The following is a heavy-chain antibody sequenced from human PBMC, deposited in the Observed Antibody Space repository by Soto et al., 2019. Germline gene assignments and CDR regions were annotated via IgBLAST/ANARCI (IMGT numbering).Heavy chain of an antibody. Sequence: QVQLVQSGAEVKKPGSSVKVSCKASGGIFSRHSINWVRQAPGQGLEWMGGIIPIFGTTNYAQNFQGRVTITADESTSTAYMELSSLRSEDTAVYYCARFAGGSGCFDYWGQGTLVTVSS. V-gene: IGHV1-69*01. CDR2: IIPIFGTT. D-gene: IGHD6-19*01. J-gene: IGHJ4*02. CDR3: ARFAGGSGCFDY. CDR1: GGIFSRHS.